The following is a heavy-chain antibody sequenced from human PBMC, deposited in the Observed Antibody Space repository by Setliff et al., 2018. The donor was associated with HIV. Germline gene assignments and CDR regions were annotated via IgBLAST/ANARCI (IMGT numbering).Heavy chain of an antibody. Sequence: PGGSLRLSCSASGFTFNTHTMHWVRQAPGKGLEWVSSISIYGDTIFYADSVKDRFGISRDNSRNTLYLQMSSLTTEDTAVYYCVKDCSVGYCYVDYFEHWGLGTLVTVSS. CDR2: ISIYGDTI. D-gene: IGHD2-21*01. CDR3: VKDCSVGYCYVDYFEH. J-gene: IGHJ1*01. V-gene: IGHV3-64D*09. CDR1: GFTFNTHT.